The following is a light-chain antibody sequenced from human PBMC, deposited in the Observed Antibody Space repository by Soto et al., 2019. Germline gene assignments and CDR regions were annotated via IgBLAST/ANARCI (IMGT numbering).Light chain of an antibody. CDR2: DAS. J-gene: IGKJ1*01. Sequence: DIQMTQSPSTLPASVGDRVPITCRASQSISHFLAWYQQKPGKVPKLLIYDASNLGSGVPSRFSGSGSGTDFTLTISGLQPDDFTTYYCQQYTSYSRAFGQGTKVDIK. V-gene: IGKV1-5*01. CDR3: QQYTSYSRA. CDR1: QSISHF.